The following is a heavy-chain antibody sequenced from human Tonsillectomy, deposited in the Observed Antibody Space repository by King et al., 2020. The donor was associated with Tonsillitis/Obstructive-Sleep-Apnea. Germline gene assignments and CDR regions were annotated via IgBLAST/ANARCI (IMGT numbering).Heavy chain of an antibody. CDR3: SYRGDAFDI. CDR1: GYTFTAYY. D-gene: IGHD4-11*01. CDR2: INPYSGGT. V-gene: IGHV1-2*02. J-gene: IGHJ3*02. Sequence: QLVQSGAEVKKPGASVNVSCKASGYTFTAYYMHWVRQAPGHGPEWMGWINPYSGGTKYAQKFQGRVTMTRDTSISTAYLELHRLTSDDTAVYYCSYRGDAFDIWGQGTMVTVSS.